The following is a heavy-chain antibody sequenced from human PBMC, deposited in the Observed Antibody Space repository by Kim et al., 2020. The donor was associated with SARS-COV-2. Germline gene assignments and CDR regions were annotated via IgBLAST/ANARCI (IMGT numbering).Heavy chain of an antibody. J-gene: IGHJ5*02. V-gene: IGHV1-2*06. D-gene: IGHD2-2*01. CDR2: INPNSGGT. CDR3: ARRILLGPWFDP. CDR1: GYTFTGYY. Sequence: ASVKVSCKASGYTFTGYYMHWVRQAPGQGLEWMGRINPNSGGTNYAQKFRGRVTMTRDTSISTAYMELSRLRSDDTAVYYCARRILLGPWFDPWGQGTLVTVSS.